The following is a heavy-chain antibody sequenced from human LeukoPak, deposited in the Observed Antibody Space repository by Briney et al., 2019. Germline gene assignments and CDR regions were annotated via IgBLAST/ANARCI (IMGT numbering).Heavy chain of an antibody. CDR3: ARPADSSGAYEAFEI. J-gene: IGHJ3*02. V-gene: IGHV4-34*01. CDR2: INHSGST. Sequence: SETLSLTCAVYGGSFSGYYWSWIRQPPGKGLEWIGEINHSGSTNYNPSLKSRVTLSLDTSKNQFFLRLTSVTAADTAVYYCARPADSSGAYEAFEIWGQGTMVTVSS. D-gene: IGHD6-25*01. CDR1: GGSFSGYY.